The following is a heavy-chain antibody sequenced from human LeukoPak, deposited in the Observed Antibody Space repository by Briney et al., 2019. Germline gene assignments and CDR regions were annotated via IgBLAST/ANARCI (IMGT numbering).Heavy chain of an antibody. CDR2: IYNSGST. D-gene: IGHD3-16*01. Sequence: SETLSLTCAVSGGSISRYYWSWIRQPPGKGLEWIGYIYNSGSTNYNPSLKSRVIISVDTSKNQFSLKLSSVTAADTAMYYCAREKIGTGTVLGKDYYYMDVWGKGTTVTVSS. J-gene: IGHJ6*03. CDR3: AREKIGTGTVLGKDYYYMDV. V-gene: IGHV4-59*12. CDR1: GGSISRYY.